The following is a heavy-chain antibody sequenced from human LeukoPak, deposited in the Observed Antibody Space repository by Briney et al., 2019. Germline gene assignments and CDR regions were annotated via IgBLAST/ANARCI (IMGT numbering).Heavy chain of an antibody. D-gene: IGHD3-22*01. CDR2: VKKDASEM. Sequence: GGSLRLSCAASGFTFSNNWMTWVRQAPGKGLEWVASVKKDASEMYYVDSVKGRFTISRDNSKNTLYLQMNSLRAEDTAVYYCAKARAKEDSGGYYNAFDIWGQGTMVTVSS. V-gene: IGHV3-7*03. J-gene: IGHJ3*02. CDR3: AKARAKEDSGGYYNAFDI. CDR1: GFTFSNNW.